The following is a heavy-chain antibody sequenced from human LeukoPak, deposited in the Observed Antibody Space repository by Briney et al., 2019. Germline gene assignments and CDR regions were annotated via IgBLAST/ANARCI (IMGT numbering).Heavy chain of an antibody. D-gene: IGHD6-19*01. CDR3: ARAFWGRPDSSGWYFWFDP. CDR2: ISSSSSYI. J-gene: IGHJ5*02. Sequence: GGSLRLSCAASGFTFSSYSMNWVRQAPGKGLEWVSSISSSSSYIYYADSVKGRFTLSRDNAKNSLYLQMNSLRAEDTAVYYCARAFWGRPDSSGWYFWFDPWGQGTLVTVSS. CDR1: GFTFSSYS. V-gene: IGHV3-21*01.